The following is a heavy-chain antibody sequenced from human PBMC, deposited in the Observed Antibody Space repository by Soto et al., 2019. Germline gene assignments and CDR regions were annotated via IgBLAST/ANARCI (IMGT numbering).Heavy chain of an antibody. Sequence: GGSLRLSCAASGFTFSSYSMNWVRQAPGKGLEWVSYISSSSSTIYYADSVKGRFTISRDNAKNSLYLQMNSLRAEDTAVYYCARDMRDYGANFDYWGQGTLVTVSS. CDR2: ISSSSSTI. J-gene: IGHJ4*02. D-gene: IGHD4-17*01. CDR3: ARDMRDYGANFDY. CDR1: GFTFSSYS. V-gene: IGHV3-48*01.